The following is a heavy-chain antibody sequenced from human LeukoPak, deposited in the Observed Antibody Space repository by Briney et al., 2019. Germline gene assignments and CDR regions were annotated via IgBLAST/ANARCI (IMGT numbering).Heavy chain of an antibody. CDR2: IYSGGST. V-gene: IGHV3-53*01. CDR1: GFTVSSNY. J-gene: IGHJ4*02. CDR3: ARLDYGSGSSILPYFDY. D-gene: IGHD3-10*01. Sequence: GGSLRLSCAASGFTVSSNYMSWVRQAPGKGLEWVSVIYSGGSTYYADSVKGRFTISRDNSKNTLYLQMNSLRAEDTAVYYCARLDYGSGSSILPYFDYWGQGTLVTVSS.